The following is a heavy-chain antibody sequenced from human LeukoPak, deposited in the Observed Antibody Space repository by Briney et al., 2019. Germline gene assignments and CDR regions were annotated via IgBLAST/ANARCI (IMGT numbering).Heavy chain of an antibody. J-gene: IGHJ4*02. CDR3: AKIRGGTWLVDY. CDR2: ISNDGSIT. CDR1: GFTFSTYA. Sequence: RAGGSLRLSCAASGFTFSTYAMHWVRQAPGKGLEWVAFISNDGSITYHADSVKGRFTISRDNSKNTLYLEMNYLRADDTAVFYCAKIRGGTWLVDYWGQGILVAVSS. D-gene: IGHD3-9*01. V-gene: IGHV3-30*04.